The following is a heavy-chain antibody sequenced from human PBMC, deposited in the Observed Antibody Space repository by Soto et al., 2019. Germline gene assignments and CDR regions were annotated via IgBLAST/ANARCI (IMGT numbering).Heavy chain of an antibody. V-gene: IGHV4-34*01. CDR1: GGSFSGYY. CDR2: INHSGST. J-gene: IGHJ4*02. CDR3: ARGKWVRSSIDY. D-gene: IGHD5-12*01. Sequence: SETLSLTCAVYGGSFSGYYWSWIRQPPGKGLEWIGEINHSGSTNYNPSLKSRVTISVDTSKNQFSLKLSSVTAADTAVYYCARGKWVRSSIDYWGQETLLTISS.